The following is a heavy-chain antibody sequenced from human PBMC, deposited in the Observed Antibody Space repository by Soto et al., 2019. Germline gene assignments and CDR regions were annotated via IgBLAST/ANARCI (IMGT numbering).Heavy chain of an antibody. V-gene: IGHV1-69*13. J-gene: IGHJ6*04. CDR1: GGTFSSYA. CDR2: ITPIFGTA. Sequence: GASVKVSCKASGGTFSSYAISWVRQAPGQGLEWMGGITPIFGTANYAQKFQGRVTITADESTSTAYMELSSLRSEDTAVYYCARDFRTVQLRTPNYYHYGMNVGGKGT. CDR3: ARDFRTVQLRTPNYYHYGMNV. D-gene: IGHD5-18*01.